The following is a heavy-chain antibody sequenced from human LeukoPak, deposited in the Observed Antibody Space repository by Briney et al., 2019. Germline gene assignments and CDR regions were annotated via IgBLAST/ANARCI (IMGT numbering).Heavy chain of an antibody. J-gene: IGHJ4*02. Sequence: WETLPLTCSVSGYTVTNYYWNWIRQPPGKGLEWIGYISADGTTNYSPSLRSRLIMYVDTAKNDISLILMSVTAADTAIYYCARLDCVLEGCYNHWGRGILVTVAS. CDR2: ISADGTT. CDR3: ARLDCVLEGCYNH. D-gene: IGHD2-15*01. V-gene: IGHV4-4*08. CDR1: GYTVTNYY.